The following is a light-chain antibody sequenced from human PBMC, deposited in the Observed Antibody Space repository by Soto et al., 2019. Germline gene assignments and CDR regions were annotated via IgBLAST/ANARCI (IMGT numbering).Light chain of an antibody. CDR1: QSVSSNY. V-gene: IGKV3-20*01. CDR3: QQYGSSPFT. CDR2: GAS. Sequence: EIVLAQSPGTLSLSPGERATLSCRASQSVSSNYLTWYQQKPGQAPRLLIYGASSRATGIPDRFSGSGSGTDFTLDISRLEPEDFGVYYCQQYGSSPFTFGPGTKVDIK. J-gene: IGKJ3*01.